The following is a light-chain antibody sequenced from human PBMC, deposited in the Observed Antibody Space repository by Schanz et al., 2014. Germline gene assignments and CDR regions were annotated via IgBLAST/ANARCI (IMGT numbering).Light chain of an antibody. CDR3: CSYAGSGTNV. CDR2: DVS. J-gene: IGLJ1*01. CDR1: SSDVGGYNF. V-gene: IGLV2-23*02. Sequence: QSVLTQPASVSGSPGQSITISCTGTSSDVGGYNFVSWYQQHPGKAPKLMIYDVSNRPSGVSNRFSGSKSGNTASLTISGLQADDEADYYCCSYAGSGTNVFGTGTKLTVL.